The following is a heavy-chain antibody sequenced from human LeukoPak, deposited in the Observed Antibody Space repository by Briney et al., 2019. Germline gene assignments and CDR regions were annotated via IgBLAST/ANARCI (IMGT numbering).Heavy chain of an antibody. CDR1: GGSISSGGYA. Sequence: PAQTLSLACAVAGGSISSGGYAWGWLRQPGGKGLEGIVYIYDSGSTYNHPSRKRPFTKSVKRSKNQFSLKLSSVTAADTAVYYCARVTGYDSPSFDLWGQGTLVTVSS. J-gene: IGHJ5*02. D-gene: IGHD5-12*01. V-gene: IGHV4-30-2*01. CDR2: IYDSGST. CDR3: ARVTGYDSPSFDL.